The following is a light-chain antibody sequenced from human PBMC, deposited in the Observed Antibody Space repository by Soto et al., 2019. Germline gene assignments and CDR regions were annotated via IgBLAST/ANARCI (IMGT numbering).Light chain of an antibody. V-gene: IGLV1-44*01. CDR2: SND. J-gene: IGLJ1*01. CDR3: ATWDGSLNTFV. Sequence: QSVLTQPPSASGTPGQRVTISCSGSSSNIGINTVNWYLQLPGTAPKILIYSNDQRPSGVPDRFSGSKSGTSASLAISGLQSEDEADYYCATWDGSLNTFVFGTGTQLTVL. CDR1: SSNIGINT.